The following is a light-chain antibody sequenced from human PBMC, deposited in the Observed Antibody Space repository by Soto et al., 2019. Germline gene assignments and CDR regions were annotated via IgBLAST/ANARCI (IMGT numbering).Light chain of an antibody. J-gene: IGKJ5*01. Sequence: IQMTQSPSSLSPSVGARVTITCRASRSISDWLAWYQQKPGKAPNLLIYDASRLQSGVPSRFSGSGGGTDFTLSISSVQPEDFATYFCQQSYMDPITFGQGTRLEIK. V-gene: IGKV1-39*01. CDR3: QQSYMDPIT. CDR1: RSISDW. CDR2: DAS.